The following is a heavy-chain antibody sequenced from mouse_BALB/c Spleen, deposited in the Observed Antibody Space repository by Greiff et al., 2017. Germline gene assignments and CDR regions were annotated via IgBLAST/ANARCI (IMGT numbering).Heavy chain of an antibody. CDR3: TRDKGNSNYFDY. Sequence: EVQGVDSGGGLVKPGGSLKLSCAASGFTFSSYTMSWVRQTPEKRLEWVATISSGGSYTYYPDSVKGRFTISRDNAKNTLYLQMSSLKSEDTAMYYCTRDKGNSNYFDYWGQGTTLTVSS. CDR2: ISSGGSYT. J-gene: IGHJ2*01. CDR1: GFTFSSYT. V-gene: IGHV5-6-4*01. D-gene: IGHD2-1*01.